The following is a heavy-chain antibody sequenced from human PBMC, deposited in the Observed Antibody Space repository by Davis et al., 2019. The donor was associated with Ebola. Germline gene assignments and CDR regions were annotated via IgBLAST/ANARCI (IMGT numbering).Heavy chain of an antibody. CDR1: GFTFSIYG. Sequence: PGGSLRLSCAASGFTFSIYGMHWVRQAPGKGLEWVAVISYDGSNKYYADSVKGRFTISRDNSKNTLYLQMNSLRVEDTAVYYCANSNYGKYYYYMHVWGKGTTVTVSS. D-gene: IGHD4-11*01. CDR2: ISYDGSNK. V-gene: IGHV3-30*18. J-gene: IGHJ6*03. CDR3: ANSNYGKYYYYMHV.